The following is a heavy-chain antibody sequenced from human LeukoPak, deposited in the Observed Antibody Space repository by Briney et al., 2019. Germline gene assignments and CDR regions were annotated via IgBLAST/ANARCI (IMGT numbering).Heavy chain of an antibody. CDR1: GFTFSSYA. V-gene: IGHV3-23*01. D-gene: IGHD3-9*01. Sequence: GGSLRLSCAASGFTFSSYAMGWVRQGPGKGLDWVSSISGSGGRTYYAASVKGRFTISRDNSKSTLYLQMNSLRAEDTAVYYCAKGYDILAAYALGFDYWGQGTLVTVSS. J-gene: IGHJ4*02. CDR3: AKGYDILAAYALGFDY. CDR2: ISGSGGRT.